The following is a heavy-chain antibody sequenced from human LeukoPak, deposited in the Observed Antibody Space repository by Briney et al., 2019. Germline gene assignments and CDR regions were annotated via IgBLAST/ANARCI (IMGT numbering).Heavy chain of an antibody. CDR1: GFTFGDYA. CDR2: IRSKAYGGTT. J-gene: IGHJ1*01. CDR3: TRDRLRRPTAEYFQH. Sequence: PGGSLRLSCTASGFTFGDYAMSWFRQAPGKGLEGVGFIRSKAYGGTTEYAASVKGRFTISRDDSKSIAYLQMNSLKTEDTAVYYCTRDRLRRPTAEYFQHWGQGTLVTVSS. V-gene: IGHV3-49*03.